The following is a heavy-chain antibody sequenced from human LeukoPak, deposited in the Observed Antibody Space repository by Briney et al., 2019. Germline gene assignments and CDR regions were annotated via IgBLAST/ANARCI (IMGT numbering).Heavy chain of an antibody. CDR3: ARVSRSGSGRSGWFDP. D-gene: IGHD3-10*01. J-gene: IGHJ5*02. Sequence: PSETLSLTCAVYGGSLSGYYWSWIRQPPGKGLEWIGEINHSGSTNYNPPLKSRVTISVDTSKNQFSLKLSSVTAADTAVYYCARVSRSGSGRSGWFDPWGQGTLVTVSS. CDR1: GGSLSGYY. CDR2: INHSGST. V-gene: IGHV4-34*01.